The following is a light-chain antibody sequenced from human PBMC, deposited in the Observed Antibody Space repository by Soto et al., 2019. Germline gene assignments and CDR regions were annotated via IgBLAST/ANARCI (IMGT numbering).Light chain of an antibody. CDR3: QQYDNLPLT. V-gene: IGKV1-12*01. J-gene: IGKJ4*01. CDR1: QDIAGY. CDR2: AAS. Sequence: DIHMTQSPSSVSASLGEIVTITCXASQDIAGYLAWYQHKPGRAPELLIHAASSLQSGVPSRFSGSGSGTDFTFTISSLQPEDIATYYCQQYDNLPLTFGGGTKVDIK.